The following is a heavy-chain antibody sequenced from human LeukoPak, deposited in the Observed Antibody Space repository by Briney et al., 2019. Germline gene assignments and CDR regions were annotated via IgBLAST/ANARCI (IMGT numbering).Heavy chain of an antibody. V-gene: IGHV3-66*01. D-gene: IGHD3-16*01. CDR1: GFTVSSYE. Sequence: PGGSLRLSCAASGFTVSSYEMNWVRQAPGKGLEWVSAIYIGGTTYYADSVKGRFTISRDNPKNTLYLQMHSLRVEDTAVYYCAREISRFGIWGQGTLVTV. CDR3: AREISRFGI. CDR2: IYIGGTT. J-gene: IGHJ4*02.